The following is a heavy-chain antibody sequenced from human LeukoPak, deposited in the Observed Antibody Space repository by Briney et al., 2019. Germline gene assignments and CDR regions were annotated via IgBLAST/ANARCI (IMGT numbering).Heavy chain of an antibody. V-gene: IGHV3-23*01. J-gene: IGHJ3*02. Sequence: GGSLRLSCAASGFTFSSYAMSWVRQAPGKGLEWVSGMSGRGGSTYYADSVKGRFTISRDNSKNTLYLQMNTLRAEDTAVYYCAKDREYSYVYDAFDIWGQGTLVTVSS. CDR1: GFTFSSYA. CDR3: AKDREYSYVYDAFDI. D-gene: IGHD3-16*01. CDR2: MSGRGGST.